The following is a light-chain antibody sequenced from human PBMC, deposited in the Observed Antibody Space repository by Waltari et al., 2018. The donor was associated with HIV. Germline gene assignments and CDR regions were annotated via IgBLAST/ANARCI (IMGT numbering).Light chain of an antibody. J-gene: IGKJ3*01. Sequence: EIVLTQSPDTLSLSPGDRATLSCRAIQSVSSNYLAWYQQKPGQAPRLLIYAASRRATGIPDRFSGSGSGTDFTLNINRLEAEDFAVYYWQQYGTSPFTFGPGTKVDIK. V-gene: IGKV3-20*01. CDR2: AAS. CDR3: QQYGTSPFT. CDR1: QSVSSNY.